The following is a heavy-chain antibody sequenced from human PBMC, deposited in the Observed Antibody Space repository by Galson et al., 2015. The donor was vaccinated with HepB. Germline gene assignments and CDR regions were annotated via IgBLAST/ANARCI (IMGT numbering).Heavy chain of an antibody. CDR2: IYYSGST. Sequence: ETLSLTCTVSGGSISSSSYYWGWIRQPPGKGLEWIGSIYYSGSTYYNPSLKSRVTISVDTSKNQFSLKLSSVTAADTAVYYCARRRRDGYNYNYWGQGTLVTVSS. V-gene: IGHV4-39*01. D-gene: IGHD5-24*01. J-gene: IGHJ4*02. CDR3: ARRRRDGYNYNY. CDR1: GGSISSSSYY.